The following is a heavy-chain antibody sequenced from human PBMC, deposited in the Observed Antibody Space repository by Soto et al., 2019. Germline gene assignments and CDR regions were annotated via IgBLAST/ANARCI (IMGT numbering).Heavy chain of an antibody. CDR1: GFTFSPAG. Sequence: GSLRLFFSALGFTFSPAGMGLGRQAPGKGLERVGRIKSKADGETKDYGAPVRGRFTISRDDAKDTLYLQMNSLRIEDTAVYYCCVVKRLDQYSTSGYWFDPWGPGTLVTSPQ. CDR3: CVVKRLDQYSTSGYWFDP. V-gene: IGHV3-15*01. CDR2: IKSKADGETK. D-gene: IGHD2-15*01. J-gene: IGHJ5*02.